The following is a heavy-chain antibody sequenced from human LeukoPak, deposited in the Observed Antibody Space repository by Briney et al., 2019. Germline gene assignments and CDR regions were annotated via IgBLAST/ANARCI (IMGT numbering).Heavy chain of an antibody. CDR3: ARTRNYSGNYYYYYMDV. Sequence: GASVKVSCKASGYTFTSYGISWVRQAPGQGLEWMGWISSYNGNTNYAQKLQGRVTMTTDTSTSTAYMELRSLRSDDTAVYYCARTRNYSGNYYYYYMDVWGKGTTVTVSS. CDR1: GYTFTSYG. D-gene: IGHD1-26*01. J-gene: IGHJ6*03. CDR2: ISSYNGNT. V-gene: IGHV1-18*01.